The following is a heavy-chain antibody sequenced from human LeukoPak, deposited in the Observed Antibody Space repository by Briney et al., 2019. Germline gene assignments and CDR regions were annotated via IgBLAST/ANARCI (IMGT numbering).Heavy chain of an antibody. Sequence: PSETLSLTCAVYGGSFSGYYWSWIRQPPGKGLEWIGEINHSGSTNYNPSLKSRATISVDTSKNQFSLKLSSVTAADTAVYYCARARDGYNEIDYWGQGTLVTVSS. CDR2: INHSGST. CDR1: GGSFSGYY. D-gene: IGHD5-24*01. J-gene: IGHJ4*02. CDR3: ARARDGYNEIDY. V-gene: IGHV4-34*01.